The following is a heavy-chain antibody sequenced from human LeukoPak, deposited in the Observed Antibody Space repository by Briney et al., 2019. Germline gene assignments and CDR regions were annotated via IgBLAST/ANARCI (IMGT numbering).Heavy chain of an antibody. D-gene: IGHD4-17*01. CDR1: GGSFSGYY. J-gene: IGHJ6*02. V-gene: IGHV4-34*01. CDR3: ARLNDYGDYYGMDV. CDR2: INHSGST. Sequence: SETLSITCAVYGGSFSGYYWSWIRQPPGKGLEWIGEINHSGSTNYNPSLKSRVTISVDTSKNQFSLKLSSVTAADTAVYYCARLNDYGDYYGMDVWGQGTTVTVSS.